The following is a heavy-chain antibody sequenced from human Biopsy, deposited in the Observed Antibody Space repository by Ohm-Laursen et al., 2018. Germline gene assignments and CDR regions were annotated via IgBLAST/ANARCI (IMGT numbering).Heavy chain of an antibody. D-gene: IGHD3-3*01. CDR1: GGPSSNYA. CDR2: IVPILGHL. V-gene: IGHV1-69*04. CDR3: AADADGYYTEFDY. Sequence: GSSVKVSCKASGGPSSNYAFSWVRQAPGQGLEWVGRIVPILGHLNYAQRFQGRVSITAGKSTTYVYMELSRLTSGDTAVYYCAADADGYYTEFDYWGPGTLVTVSS. J-gene: IGHJ4*02.